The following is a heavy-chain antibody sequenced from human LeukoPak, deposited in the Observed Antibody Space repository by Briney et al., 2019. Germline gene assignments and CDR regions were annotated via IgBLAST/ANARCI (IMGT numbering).Heavy chain of an antibody. J-gene: IGHJ5*02. CDR2: ISGSGDST. V-gene: IGHV3-23*01. CDR3: AKEVVDIVVVPAAIRWFDP. Sequence: GGSLRPSCAASGFTFSSYVMSWVRQAPGKGPEWVSAISGSGDSTYYADSVKGRFTNSRDNSKNTLYLQMNSLRAEDTAVYYCAKEVVDIVVVPAAIRWFDPWGQGTLVTVSS. CDR1: GFTFSSYV. D-gene: IGHD2-2*01.